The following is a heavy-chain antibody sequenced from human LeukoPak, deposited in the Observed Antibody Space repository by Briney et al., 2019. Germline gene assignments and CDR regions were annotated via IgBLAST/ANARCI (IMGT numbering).Heavy chain of an antibody. Sequence: ASVKVSCKASGYTFTGYYMHWVRQAPGQGLEWMGWINPNSGGTNYAQKFLGRVTMTRDTSISTAYMELSRLRSDDTAVYYCARASWGRGYYYYYMDVWGKGTTVTVSS. J-gene: IGHJ6*03. CDR1: GYTFTGYY. D-gene: IGHD3-16*01. CDR2: INPNSGGT. CDR3: ARASWGRGYYYYYMDV. V-gene: IGHV1-2*02.